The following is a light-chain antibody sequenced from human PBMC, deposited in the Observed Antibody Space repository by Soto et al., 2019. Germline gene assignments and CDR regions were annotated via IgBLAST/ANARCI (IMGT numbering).Light chain of an antibody. J-gene: IGKJ1*01. V-gene: IGKV1-5*03. Sequence: IQMTQSPSTLSASVGARVTITCRASQRLSSWMAWYQQKPGKAPKLLIYKASSVESGVPSRFSGSGSGTEFTLTISSRQPDDFATYYGQQYNRVFGQGTKVEMK. CDR3: QQYNRV. CDR2: KAS. CDR1: QRLSSW.